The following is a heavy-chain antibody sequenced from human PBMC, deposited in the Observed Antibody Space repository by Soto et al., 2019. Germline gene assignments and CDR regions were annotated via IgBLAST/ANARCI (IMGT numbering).Heavy chain of an antibody. J-gene: IGHJ4*02. D-gene: IGHD1-26*01. CDR2: ISGYNGET. CDR3: AREMCGSKYFADY. CDR1: GYIFTSHG. Sequence: VQLVQSRAEVKKSGASVKVSCKTSGYIFTSHGVTWVRQAPGQGLEWMGWISGYNGETFYTHTLQERITMTIDKSTNTAYMELRRLRSDDTAVYYCAREMCGSKYFADYWGQGTLVTVSS. V-gene: IGHV1-18*04.